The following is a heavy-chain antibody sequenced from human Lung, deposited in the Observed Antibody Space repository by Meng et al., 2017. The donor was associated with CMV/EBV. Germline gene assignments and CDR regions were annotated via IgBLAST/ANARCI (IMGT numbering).Heavy chain of an antibody. Sequence: LXCSVSGGSIRNASFYWGWIRQSPGKGLEWVASVYYSGSTYYNPSLKSRVTISEDTSKNRLSLNLISVTAADTAVYYCMRSSSGWYRVVDPGYWGQGXLVTVSS. CDR1: GGSIRNASFY. CDR2: VYYSGST. CDR3: MRSSSGWYRVVDPGY. V-gene: IGHV4-39*02. J-gene: IGHJ4*02. D-gene: IGHD6-19*01.